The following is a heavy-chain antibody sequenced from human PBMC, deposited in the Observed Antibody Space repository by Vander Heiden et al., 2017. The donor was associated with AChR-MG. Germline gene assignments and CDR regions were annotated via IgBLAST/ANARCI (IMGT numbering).Heavy chain of an antibody. Sequence: QVQLVESGGGVVQPGGSLRTSCAASGFTCGSYGMHWVRQAPGKGLEWVAFIRYDGSNKYYADSVKGRFTISRDNSKNTLYLQMNSLRAEDTAVYYCAKVGGARTGSYGPFDYWGQGTLVTVSS. J-gene: IGHJ4*02. CDR2: IRYDGSNK. V-gene: IGHV3-30*02. CDR1: GFTCGSYG. CDR3: AKVGGARTGSYGPFDY. D-gene: IGHD1-26*01.